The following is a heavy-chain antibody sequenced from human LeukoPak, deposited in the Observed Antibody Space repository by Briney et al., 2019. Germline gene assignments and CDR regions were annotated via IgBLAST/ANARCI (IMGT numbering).Heavy chain of an antibody. CDR2: INHSGST. CDR1: GGSFSGYY. CDR3: ASGSDTDFDY. V-gene: IGHV4-34*01. D-gene: IGHD2-2*02. J-gene: IGHJ4*02. Sequence: SETLSLTCAVYGGSFSGYYWSWIRQPPGKGLEWIGEINHSGSTNYNPSLKSRVTISVDTSKNQFSLKLSSVTAADTAVYYCASGSDTDFDYWGQGTLVTVCS.